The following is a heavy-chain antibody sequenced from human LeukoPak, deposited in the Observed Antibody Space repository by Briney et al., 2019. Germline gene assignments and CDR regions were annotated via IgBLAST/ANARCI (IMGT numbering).Heavy chain of an antibody. CDR3: ARDREWNGFGELSDHYYMDV. Sequence: ASAKVSCKASGYTFTSYYMHWVRQAPGQGLEWMGIINPSGGSTSYAQKFQGRVTMTRDTSTSTVYMELSSLRSEDTAVYYCARDREWNGFGELSDHYYMDVWGKGTTVTISS. V-gene: IGHV1-46*01. D-gene: IGHD3-10*01. CDR2: INPSGGST. J-gene: IGHJ6*03. CDR1: GYTFTSYY.